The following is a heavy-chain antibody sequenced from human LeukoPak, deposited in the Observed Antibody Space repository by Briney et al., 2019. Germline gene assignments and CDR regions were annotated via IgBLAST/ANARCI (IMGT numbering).Heavy chain of an antibody. J-gene: IGHJ4*02. CDR1: GFTFSSYA. CDR2: IYSGGST. D-gene: IGHD3-10*01. CDR3: ARDRVSSGVGSVSWYFDY. V-gene: IGHV3-53*01. Sequence: GRSLRLSCAASGFTFSSYAMHWVRQAPGKGLEWVSVIYSGGSTYYADSVKGRFTISRDNSKNTLYLQMNSLRAEDTAVYYCARDRVSSGVGSVSWYFDYWGQGTLVTVSS.